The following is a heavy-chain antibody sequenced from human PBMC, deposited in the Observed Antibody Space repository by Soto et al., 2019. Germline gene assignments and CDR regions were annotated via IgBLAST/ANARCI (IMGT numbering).Heavy chain of an antibody. D-gene: IGHD5-12*01. CDR1: GFTFSDYY. Sequence: LRLSCAASGFTFSDYYMSWIRQAPGKGLEWVSYMSTSGRTKYYADSVKGRFTISRDNARNSLYLHMTTLTAADTAVYYCARGFGGYEVDYWGQGTLVTVSS. CDR2: MSTSGRTK. V-gene: IGHV3-11*01. CDR3: ARGFGGYEVDY. J-gene: IGHJ4*02.